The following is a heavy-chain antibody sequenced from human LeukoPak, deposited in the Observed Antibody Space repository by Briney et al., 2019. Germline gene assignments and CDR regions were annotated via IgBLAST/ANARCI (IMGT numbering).Heavy chain of an antibody. CDR1: GFTFSSYS. CDR2: ISSSSRYI. J-gene: IGHJ4*02. CDR3: AREGRNYYDSSRYYPW. Sequence: KPGGSLRLSCAASGFTFSSYSMNWVRQAPGKGLEWVSSISSSSRYIYYADSVKGRFTISRDNAKNSLYLQMNSLSAEDTAVYYCAREGRNYYDSSRYYPWWGQGTLLRVSS. V-gene: IGHV3-21*01. D-gene: IGHD3-22*01.